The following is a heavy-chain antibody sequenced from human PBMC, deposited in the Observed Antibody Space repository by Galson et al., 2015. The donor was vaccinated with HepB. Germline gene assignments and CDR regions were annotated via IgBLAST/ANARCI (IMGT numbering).Heavy chain of an antibody. J-gene: IGHJ4*02. CDR3: ARVKGVATPSLPGY. D-gene: IGHD5-12*01. CDR2: ISSSSSYT. V-gene: IGHV3-11*06. Sequence: SLRLSCAASGCTFSDYYMSWIRQAPGKGLEWVSYISSSSSYTNYADSVKGRFTISRDNAKNSLYLQVNSLRAEDTAVYYCARVKGVATPSLPGYWGPGTLVTVSS. CDR1: GCTFSDYY.